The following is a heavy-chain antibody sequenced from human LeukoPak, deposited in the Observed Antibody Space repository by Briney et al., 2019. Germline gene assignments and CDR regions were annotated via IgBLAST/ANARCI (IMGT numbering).Heavy chain of an antibody. CDR1: GFTFSNAW. CDR2: IKSKTDGGTT. Sequence: GGSLRLSCAASGFTFSNAWMSWVRQAPGKGLEGVGRIKSKTDGGTTDYAAPVKGRFTISRDDSKNTLYLQMNSLKTEDPAVYYCAKAANEWELLAGYFGYWGQGTLVTVSS. CDR3: AKAANEWELLAGYFGY. V-gene: IGHV3-15*01. J-gene: IGHJ4*02. D-gene: IGHD1-26*01.